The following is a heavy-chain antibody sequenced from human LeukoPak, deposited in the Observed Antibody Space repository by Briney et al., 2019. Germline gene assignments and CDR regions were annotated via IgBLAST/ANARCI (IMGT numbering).Heavy chain of an antibody. D-gene: IGHD5-12*01. CDR3: ARGGVGYSGYDYYYMDV. J-gene: IGHJ6*03. V-gene: IGHV4-30-4*08. Sequence: PSETLSLTCTVSGGSISSGDYYWSWIRQPPGKGLEWIGYIYYSGSTYYNPSLKSRVTISVDTSKNQFSLKLNSVTAADTAVYYCARGGVGYSGYDYYYMDVWGKGTTVTVSS. CDR2: IYYSGST. CDR1: GGSISSGDYY.